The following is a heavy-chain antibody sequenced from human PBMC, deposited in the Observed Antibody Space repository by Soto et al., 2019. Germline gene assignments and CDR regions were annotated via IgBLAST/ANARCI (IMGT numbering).Heavy chain of an antibody. CDR2: IYHTEST. J-gene: IGHJ4*02. Sequence: SETLSLTCAVSGDSISSSFWWSWVRQPPGKGLEWIGEIYHTESTVYNPSLKSRVTISLDKSKNRFSLNLDSVTAADTAVYYCARYDFGTFDYWGRGTLVTVSS. CDR1: GDSISSSFW. CDR3: ARYDFGTFDY. V-gene: IGHV4-4*02. D-gene: IGHD4-17*01.